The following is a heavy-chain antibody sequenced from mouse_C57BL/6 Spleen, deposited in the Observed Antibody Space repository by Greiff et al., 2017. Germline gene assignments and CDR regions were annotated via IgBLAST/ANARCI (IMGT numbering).Heavy chain of an antibody. V-gene: IGHV1-22*01. D-gene: IGHD2-5*01. CDR2: INPNNGGT. Sequence: EVQLQESGPELVKPGASVKMSCKASGYTFTDYNMHWVKQSHGKSLEWIGYINPNNGGTSYNQKFKGKATLTVNKSSSTAYMELRSLTSEDSAVYYCARSGYSNTYYYAMDYWGQGTSVTVSS. CDR3: ARSGYSNTYYYAMDY. J-gene: IGHJ4*01. CDR1: GYTFTDYN.